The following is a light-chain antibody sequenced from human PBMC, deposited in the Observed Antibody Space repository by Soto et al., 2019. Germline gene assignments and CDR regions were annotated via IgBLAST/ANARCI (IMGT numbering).Light chain of an antibody. CDR1: QSVSSSD. Sequence: ESVLTQSPGTLSLSPGERATLSCRASQSVSSSDLAWYQQKPGQAPRLLIYGASSRATGIPDRFSVSGSGTDFTLTISRLEPEDFAVYYCQHYGSSPFTFGPGTKVDIK. V-gene: IGKV3-20*01. CDR2: GAS. CDR3: QHYGSSPFT. J-gene: IGKJ3*01.